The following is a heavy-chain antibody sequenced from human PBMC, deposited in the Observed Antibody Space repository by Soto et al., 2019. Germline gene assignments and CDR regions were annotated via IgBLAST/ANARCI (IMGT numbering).Heavy chain of an antibody. CDR3: AKGNGDYVVYYYYYGIDV. J-gene: IGHJ6*01. CDR2: ISYDGSNK. V-gene: IGHV3-30*18. D-gene: IGHD4-17*01. Sequence: VGSLRLSCAASGFTFSSYGMHWVRQAPGKGLEWVAVISYDGSNKYYADSVKGRFTISRDNSKNTLYLQMNSLRAEDTAVYYCAKGNGDYVVYYYYYGIDVGGQGATVTVSS. CDR1: GFTFSSYG.